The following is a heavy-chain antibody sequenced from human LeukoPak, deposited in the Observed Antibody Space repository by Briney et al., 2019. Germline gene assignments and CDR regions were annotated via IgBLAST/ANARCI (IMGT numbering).Heavy chain of an antibody. CDR2: IWYDGSNK. CDR3: AREIVGTAGAFDI. J-gene: IGHJ3*02. Sequence: GGSLRLSCAASGFTFSSYGMHWVRQAPGKGLEWVAVIWYDGSNKYYADSVKGRFTISRDNSKSTLYLQMNSLRAEDTAVYYCAREIVGTAGAFDIWGQGTMVTVSS. D-gene: IGHD2-21*01. CDR1: GFTFSSYG. V-gene: IGHV3-33*01.